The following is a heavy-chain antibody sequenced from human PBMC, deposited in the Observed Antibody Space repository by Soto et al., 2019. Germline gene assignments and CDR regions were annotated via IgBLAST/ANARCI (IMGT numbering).Heavy chain of an antibody. V-gene: IGHV3-15*07. CDR1: GFTFSNAW. CDR3: TTGPPPQYYDFWSGSDYYYYGMDV. D-gene: IGHD3-3*01. CDR2: IKSKTDGGTT. Sequence: GGSLRLSCASSGFTFSNAWMNWVRQAPGKGLEWVGRIKSKTDGGTTDYAAPVKGRFTISRDDSKNTLYLQMNSLKTEDTAAYYCTTGPPPQYYDFWSGSDYYYYGMDVWGQGTTVTVSS. J-gene: IGHJ6*02.